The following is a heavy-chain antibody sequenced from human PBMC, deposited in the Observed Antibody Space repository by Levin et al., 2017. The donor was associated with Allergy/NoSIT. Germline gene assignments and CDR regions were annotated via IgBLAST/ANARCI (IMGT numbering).Heavy chain of an antibody. Sequence: GGSLRLSCAASGFTFSSYGMHWVRQAPGKGLEWVALISYDGYNKYYADSVKGRFTISRDNSKNTLFLQMNSLRADDTAVYYCAKERSAGCSDYWGQGTLVAVSS. CDR3: AKERSAGCSDY. CDR1: GFTFSSYG. CDR2: ISYDGYNK. V-gene: IGHV3-30*18. D-gene: IGHD5-24*01. J-gene: IGHJ4*02.